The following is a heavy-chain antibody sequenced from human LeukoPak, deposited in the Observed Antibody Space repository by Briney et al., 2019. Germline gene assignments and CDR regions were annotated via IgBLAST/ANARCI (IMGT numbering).Heavy chain of an antibody. V-gene: IGHV3-21*01. CDR1: GFTFSSYS. D-gene: IGHD6-6*01. CDR2: ISSSSSYI. CDR3: ARDRTSSYHHYNPPGGFDP. Sequence: GRSLRLSCAASGFTFSSYSMNWVRQAPGKGLEWVSSISSSSSYIYYADSVKGRFTISRDNAKNSLYLQMNSLRAEDTAVYYCARDRTSSYHHYNPPGGFDPWGQGTLVTVSS. J-gene: IGHJ5*02.